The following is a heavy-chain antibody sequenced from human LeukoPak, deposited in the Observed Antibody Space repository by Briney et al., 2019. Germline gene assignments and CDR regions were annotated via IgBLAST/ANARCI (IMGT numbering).Heavy chain of an antibody. CDR3: ARAPGTYYYYYYMDV. CDR1: GGSISSYY. D-gene: IGHD1-1*01. Sequence: SETLSLTCTVSGGSISSYYWSWIRQPPGKGLKWIGYIYYSGSTNYNPSLKSRVTISVDTSKNQFSLKLSSVTAADTAVYYCARAPGTYYYYYYMDVWGKGTTVTVSS. CDR2: IYYSGST. V-gene: IGHV4-59*01. J-gene: IGHJ6*03.